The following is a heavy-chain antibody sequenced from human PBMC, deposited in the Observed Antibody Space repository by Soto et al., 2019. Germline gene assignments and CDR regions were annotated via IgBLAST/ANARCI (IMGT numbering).Heavy chain of an antibody. CDR2: IDPSDSYT. J-gene: IGHJ6*02. CDR3: ASRGAISSPYYYYYGMDV. CDR1: GYSFTSYW. D-gene: IGHD3-3*02. Sequence: HGESLKISCKGSGYSFTSYWISWVRQMPGKGLEWMGRIDPSDSYTNYSPSFQGHVTISADKSISTAYLQWSSLKASDTAMYYCASRGAISSPYYYYYGMDVWGQGTTVTVSS. V-gene: IGHV5-10-1*01.